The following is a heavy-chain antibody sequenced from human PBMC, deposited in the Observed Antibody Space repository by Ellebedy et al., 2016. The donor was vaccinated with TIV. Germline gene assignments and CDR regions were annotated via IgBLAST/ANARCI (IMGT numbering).Heavy chain of an antibody. CDR2: IGIAGDT. CDR1: GFTFKNYD. CDR3: ARDPYNYGYFDY. V-gene: IGHV3-13*01. D-gene: IGHD5-18*01. J-gene: IGHJ4*02. Sequence: GESLKISCAASGFTFKNYDMHWVRQTTGKGLEWVSAIGIAGDTYYPGSVKGRFTISRDNSKNTLYLQMNSLRAEDTAVYYCARDPYNYGYFDYWGQGTLVTVSS.